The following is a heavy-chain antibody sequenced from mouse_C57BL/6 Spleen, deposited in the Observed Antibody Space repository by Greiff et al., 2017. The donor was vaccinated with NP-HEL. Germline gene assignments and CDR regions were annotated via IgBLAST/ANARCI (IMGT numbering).Heavy chain of an antibody. CDR2: IYPRDGST. CDR1: GYTFTDHT. V-gene: IGHV1-78*01. J-gene: IGHJ4*01. CDR3: ARRGDYYGSSYYYAMDY. Sequence: VQLVESDAELVKPGASVKISCKVSGYTFTDHTIHWMKQRPEQGLEWIGYIYPRDGSTKYNEKFKGKATLTADKSSSTAYMQLNSLTSEDSAVYFCARRGDYYGSSYYYAMDYWGQGTSVTVSS. D-gene: IGHD1-1*01.